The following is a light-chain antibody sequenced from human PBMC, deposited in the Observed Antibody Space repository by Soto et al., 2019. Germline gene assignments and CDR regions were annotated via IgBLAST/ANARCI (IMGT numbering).Light chain of an antibody. CDR2: AAS. CDR3: QQSSSYPVT. Sequence: DIQMTQSPSALSSSVGDRVTITCRASQSISSWLAWYQQKPGKAPKLLIFAASSLQAGVPSRFSGSGSGTDFTLTISSLKPEDFATYYCQQSSSYPVTFGPGTKVDIK. J-gene: IGKJ3*01. CDR1: QSISSW. V-gene: IGKV1-39*01.